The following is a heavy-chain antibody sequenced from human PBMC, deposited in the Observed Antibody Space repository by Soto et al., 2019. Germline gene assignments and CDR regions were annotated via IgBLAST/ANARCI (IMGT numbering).Heavy chain of an antibody. J-gene: IGHJ4*02. Sequence: QLQLHESGPGLVRPSETLSLTCSVSGGSITSGNYYWGWIRQPPGKGLEWIATIHYNGNTYYNPSLKGRVTISVDTSKTQFSLDVNSVTAADTAVYYCARHFNRVYGDDYFDSWGQGTLATVSS. CDR3: ARHFNRVYGDDYFDS. D-gene: IGHD4-17*01. V-gene: IGHV4-39*01. CDR1: GGSITSGNYY. CDR2: IHYNGNT.